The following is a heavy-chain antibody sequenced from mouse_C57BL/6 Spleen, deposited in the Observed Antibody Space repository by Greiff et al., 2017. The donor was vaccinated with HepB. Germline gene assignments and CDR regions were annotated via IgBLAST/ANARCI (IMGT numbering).Heavy chain of an antibody. V-gene: IGHV1-50*01. CDR3: ARRPHSSGYDAMDY. D-gene: IGHD3-2*02. CDR2: IDPSDSYT. CDR1: GYTFTSYW. J-gene: IGHJ4*01. Sequence: QVQLQQPGAELVKPGASVKLSCKASGYTFTSYWMQWVKQRPGQGLEWIGEIDPSDSYTNYNQKFKGKATLTVDTSSSTAYMQLSSLTSEDSAVYYCARRPHSSGYDAMDYWGQGTSVTVSS.